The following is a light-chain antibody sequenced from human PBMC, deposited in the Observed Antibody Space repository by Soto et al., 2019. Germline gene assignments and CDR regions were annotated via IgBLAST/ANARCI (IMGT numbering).Light chain of an antibody. J-gene: IGKJ5*01. CDR1: QSVSSSY. CDR3: QQYGSSST. CDR2: GAS. V-gene: IGKV3-20*01. Sequence: EIVLTPSPGTLSLSPGERANLSCRASQSVSSSYLAWYQQKPGQAPRLLIYGASSRPTGIPDRFSGSGSGTDFTLTISRLEPEDFAVYYCQQYGSSSTFGQGTRLEI.